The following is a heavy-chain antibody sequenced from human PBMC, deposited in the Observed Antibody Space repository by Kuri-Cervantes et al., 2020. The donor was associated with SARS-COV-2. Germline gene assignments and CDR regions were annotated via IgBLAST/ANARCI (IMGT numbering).Heavy chain of an antibody. CDR1: GYTFTDYY. D-gene: IGHD3-22*01. V-gene: IGHV1-2*04. CDR3: ARSTPFWRLVVISQGGAFDI. Sequence: ASVKVSCKAPGYTFTDYYMHWVRQAPGQGLEWMGWINPNSGGTNYAQKFQGWVTMTRDTSISTVYMELSRLRSDDTAVYYCARSTPFWRLVVISQGGAFDIWGQGTMVTVSS. J-gene: IGHJ3*02. CDR2: INPNSGGT.